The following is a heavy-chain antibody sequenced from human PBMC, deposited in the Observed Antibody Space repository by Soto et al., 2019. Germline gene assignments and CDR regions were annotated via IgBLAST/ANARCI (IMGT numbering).Heavy chain of an antibody. V-gene: IGHV3-30*18. Sequence: PGGSLRLSCAASGFTFSSYGMHWVRQAPGKGLEWVAVISYDGSNKYYADSVKGRFTIFRDNSKNTLYLQMNSLRAEDTAVYYCAKESRTMIESAFDLWGQGTMVTVSS. J-gene: IGHJ3*01. CDR2: ISYDGSNK. CDR1: GFTFSSYG. D-gene: IGHD3-22*01. CDR3: AKESRTMIESAFDL.